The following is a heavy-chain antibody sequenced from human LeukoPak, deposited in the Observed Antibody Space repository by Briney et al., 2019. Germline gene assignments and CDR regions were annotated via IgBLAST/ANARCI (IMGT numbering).Heavy chain of an antibody. J-gene: IGHJ3*02. CDR2: IYYSGST. V-gene: IGHV4-30-2*03. CDR1: GGSITSGGYY. CDR3: ARPTPYALDAFDI. D-gene: IGHD4-17*01. Sequence: PSQTLSLTCTVSGGSITSGGYYWTWIRQHPGKGLEWIGSIYYSGSTYYNPSLKSRVTISVDTSKNQFSLKLSSVTAADTAVYYCARPTPYALDAFDIWGQGTMVTVSS.